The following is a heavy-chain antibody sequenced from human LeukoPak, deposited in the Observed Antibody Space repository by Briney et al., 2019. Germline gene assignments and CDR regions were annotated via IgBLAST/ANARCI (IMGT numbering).Heavy chain of an antibody. Sequence: PSETLFLTCTVSGGSIHSYWSWIRQPAGKGVEWIGRISGSGTITYNPALQSRLIISIDTSKNQFSLKLMSVTAADTAVYYCARDSGTTGEVKFDPWGQGTLVTVSS. D-gene: IGHD3-10*01. CDR3: ARDSGTTGEVKFDP. V-gene: IGHV4-4*07. CDR2: ISGSGTI. CDR1: GGSIHSY. J-gene: IGHJ5*02.